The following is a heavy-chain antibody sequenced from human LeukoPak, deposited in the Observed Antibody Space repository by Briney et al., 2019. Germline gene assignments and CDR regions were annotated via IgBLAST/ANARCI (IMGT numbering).Heavy chain of an antibody. D-gene: IGHD5-24*01. CDR1: GFSFSTSL. Sequence: GGSLRLSCVASGFSFSTSLMGWVRQAPGKGLEWVSAISGGGETTYYADSVKGRSTISRDNSESTLYLRMDSLGADDTAVYYCAKVREAWDYWGQGTQVTVSS. J-gene: IGHJ4*02. CDR2: ISGGGETT. V-gene: IGHV3-23*01. CDR3: AKVREAWDY.